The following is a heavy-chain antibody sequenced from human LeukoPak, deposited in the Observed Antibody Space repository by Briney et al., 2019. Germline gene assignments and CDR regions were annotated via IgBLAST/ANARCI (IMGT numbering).Heavy chain of an antibody. V-gene: IGHV1-2*02. D-gene: IGHD3-22*01. Sequence: ASVKVSCKASGYTFTCYYMHWVRQAPGQGLEWMGWISPNSGGTNYAQKFQGRVTMTRDTSMSTAYMELSRLRSDDTAVYYCARDIWRDPYYYDSSGYREDYWGQGTLVTVSS. J-gene: IGHJ4*02. CDR1: GYTFTCYY. CDR2: ISPNSGGT. CDR3: ARDIWRDPYYYDSSGYREDY.